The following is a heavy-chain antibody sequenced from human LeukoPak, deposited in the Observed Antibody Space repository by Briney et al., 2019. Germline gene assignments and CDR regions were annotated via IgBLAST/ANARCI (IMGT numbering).Heavy chain of an antibody. V-gene: IGHV4-59*08. CDR2: IYYSGST. Sequence: AETLSLTCTVSGGSISSYYWSWIRQPPGKGLEWIGYIYYSGSTNYNPSLKSRVTISVDTSKSQSSLKLSSVTDADTAVYYCARLFPSYDYVWGSYRINAFDIWGQGTMVTVSS. CDR1: GGSISSYY. J-gene: IGHJ3*02. CDR3: ARLFPSYDYVWGSYRINAFDI. D-gene: IGHD3-16*02.